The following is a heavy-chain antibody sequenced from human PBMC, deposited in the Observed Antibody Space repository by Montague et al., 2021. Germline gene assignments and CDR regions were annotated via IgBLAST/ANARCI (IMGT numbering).Heavy chain of an antibody. CDR1: GGSFSAYY. V-gene: IGHV4-34*01. Sequence: SETLSLTCAVSGGSFSAYYWYWIRQPPAKGLELIWEIHHSGITYYNPSLNSRLTISLDTSKNQFSLKLNSVTAADTAVYFCAWRSRLKRPVDYWGQGTLVTVSS. D-gene: IGHD3-3*01. CDR2: IHHSGIT. CDR3: AWRSRLKRPVDY. J-gene: IGHJ4*02.